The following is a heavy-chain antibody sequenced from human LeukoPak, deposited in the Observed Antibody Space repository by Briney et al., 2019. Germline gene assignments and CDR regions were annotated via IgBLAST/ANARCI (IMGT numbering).Heavy chain of an antibody. CDR3: ARHTMVRGVSY. CDR1: GGSISSSNYY. V-gene: IGHV4-39*01. J-gene: IGHJ4*02. D-gene: IGHD3-10*01. Sequence: TSGTLSLTCTASGGSISSSNYYWGWIRQPPGKGLEWIGSIYYSGSTYYNPSLKSRVTISVDTSNNQFSLKLTSVTAADTTVYSCARHTMVRGVSYWGQGTLVTVSS. CDR2: IYYSGST.